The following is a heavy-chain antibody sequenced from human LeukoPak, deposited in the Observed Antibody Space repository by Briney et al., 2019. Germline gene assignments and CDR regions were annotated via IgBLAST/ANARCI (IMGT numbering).Heavy chain of an antibody. Sequence: ASVKVSCKASGYTFTSYYMHWVRQAPGQGREWMGIINPNGGSTSYAQKFLARVTMTRDMSTDTVYMELSSLRSEDTAVYYCARVGGGAYKGWFDPWGQGTLVTVSS. CDR1: GYTFTSYY. CDR2: INPNGGST. J-gene: IGHJ5*02. CDR3: ARVGGGAYKGWFDP. V-gene: IGHV1-46*01. D-gene: IGHD5-12*01.